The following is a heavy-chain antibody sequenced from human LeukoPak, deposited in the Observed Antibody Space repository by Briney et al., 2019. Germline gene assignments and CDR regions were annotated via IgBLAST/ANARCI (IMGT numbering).Heavy chain of an antibody. D-gene: IGHD2-21*01. J-gene: IGHJ4*02. CDR3: AKVRFAMVIAPSGITDY. V-gene: IGHV3-23*01. CDR2: ISGSGGST. Sequence: GGSLRLSCAASGFTFSSYAMSWVRQAPGKGLEWVSAISGSGGSTYYADSVKGRFTISRDNSKNTLYLQMNSLRAEDTAVYYCAKVRFAMVIAPSGITDYWGQGTLVTVSS. CDR1: GFTFSSYA.